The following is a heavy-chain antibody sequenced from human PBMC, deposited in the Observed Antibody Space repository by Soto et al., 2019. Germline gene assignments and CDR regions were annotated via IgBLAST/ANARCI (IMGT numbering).Heavy chain of an antibody. D-gene: IGHD3-10*01. V-gene: IGHV3-30*18. J-gene: IGHJ4*02. CDR3: AKNYYGAGSYLMMDDY. Sequence: QVQLVESGGGVVQPGRSLRLSCVASAFSFSSYAMHWVRQAPGKGLEWVAVISYDGNNKWYADSVKGRFTISRDKYENTLVLHMTSLRAEDTAVYYCAKNYYGAGSYLMMDDYWGQGTLVTVSA. CDR2: ISYDGNNK. CDR1: AFSFSSYA.